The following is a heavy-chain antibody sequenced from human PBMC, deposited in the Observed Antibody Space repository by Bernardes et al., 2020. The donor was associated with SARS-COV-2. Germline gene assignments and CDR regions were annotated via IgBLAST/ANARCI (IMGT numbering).Heavy chain of an antibody. D-gene: IGHD6-19*01. J-gene: IGHJ5*02. CDR1: GFTVSSNYA. Sequence: GGSLRLSCAASGFTVSSNYAMSWVRQAPGKGLEWVSVIGGDGGGINYADSVKGRFTISRDNSKNTLYLQVNSLKAEDTAVYYCAKYRSTGDRSGWYWFDPWGQGTLVTVSS. CDR3: AKYRSTGDRSGWYWFDP. CDR2: IGGDGGGI. V-gene: IGHV3-23*01.